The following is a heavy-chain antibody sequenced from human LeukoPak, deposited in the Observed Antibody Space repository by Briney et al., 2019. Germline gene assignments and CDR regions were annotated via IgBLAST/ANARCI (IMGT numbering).Heavy chain of an antibody. Sequence: SETLSLTCTVSGGSLSSSSYYWGWIRQPPGRGLEWIGSIYYSGSTYYNPSLKSRVTISVDTSKNQFSLKLSSVTAADTAVYYCARDRRRWGIDYWGQGTLVTVSS. CDR2: IYYSGST. CDR1: GGSLSSSSYY. J-gene: IGHJ4*02. D-gene: IGHD7-27*01. V-gene: IGHV4-39*07. CDR3: ARDRRRWGIDY.